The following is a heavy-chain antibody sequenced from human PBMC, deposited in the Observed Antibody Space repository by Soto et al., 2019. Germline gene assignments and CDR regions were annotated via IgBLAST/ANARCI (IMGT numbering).Heavy chain of an antibody. D-gene: IGHD3-3*01. CDR2: INTDSGKT. Sequence: GASVKVSCKASGYRFTSYGMHWVRQASGQRPEWMGWINTDSGKTKYSQKFQGRVIITRDTSATTVYMELGSLRSEDTAVYYCAREFDVLSDYYLDKWFDPWG. CDR1: GYRFTSYG. V-gene: IGHV1-3*04. CDR3: AREFDVLSDYYLDKWFDP. J-gene: IGHJ5*02.